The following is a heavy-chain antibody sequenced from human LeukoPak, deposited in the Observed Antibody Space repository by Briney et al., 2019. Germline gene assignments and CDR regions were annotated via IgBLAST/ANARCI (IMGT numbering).Heavy chain of an antibody. D-gene: IGHD2-15*01. CDR1: GFTVSSNY. CDR2: IYSGGST. J-gene: IGHJ4*02. CDR3: AKAGCSGGSCYFYFDY. V-gene: IGHV3-53*01. Sequence: GGSLRLSCAASGFTVSSNYMSWVRQAPGKGLEWVSVIYSGGSTYYADSVKGRFTISRDNSKNTLYLQMNSLRAEDTAVYYCAKAGCSGGSCYFYFDYWGQGTLVTVSS.